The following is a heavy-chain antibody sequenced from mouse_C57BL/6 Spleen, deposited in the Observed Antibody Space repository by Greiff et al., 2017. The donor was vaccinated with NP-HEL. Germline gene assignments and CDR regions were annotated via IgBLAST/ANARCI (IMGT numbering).Heavy chain of an antibody. CDR2: IDPSDSYT. CDR1: GYTFTSYW. CDR3: ARDGSIHWYFDV. V-gene: IGHV1-59*01. D-gene: IGHD1-1*01. J-gene: IGHJ1*03. Sequence: QVQLQQPGAELVRPGTSVKLSCKASGYTFTSYWMHWVKQRPGQGLEWIGVIDPSDSYTNYNQKFKGKATLTVDTSSSTAYMQLSSLTSEDSAVYYCARDGSIHWYFDVWGTGTTVTVSS.